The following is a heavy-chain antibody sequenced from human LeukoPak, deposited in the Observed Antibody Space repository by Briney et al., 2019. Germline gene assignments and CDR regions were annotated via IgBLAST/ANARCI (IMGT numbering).Heavy chain of an antibody. CDR1: GFTFSSYG. V-gene: IGHV3-33*06. CDR3: AKVGITGYSYGYYFDY. Sequence: PGRSLRLSCAASGFTFSSYGMHWVRQAPGKGLEWVAVIWYDGSNEYYADSVKGRFTISRDNSKNTLYLQMNSLRAEDTAVYYCAKVGITGYSYGYYFDYWGQGTLVTVSS. J-gene: IGHJ4*02. CDR2: IWYDGSNE. D-gene: IGHD5-18*01.